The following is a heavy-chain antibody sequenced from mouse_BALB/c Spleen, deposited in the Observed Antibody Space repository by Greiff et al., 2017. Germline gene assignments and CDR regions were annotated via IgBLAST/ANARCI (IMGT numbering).Heavy chain of an antibody. CDR2: ISSGGST. D-gene: IGHD2-2*01. Sequence: EVQLQESGGGLVKPGGSLKLSCAASGFTFSSYAMSWVRQTPEKRLEWVASISSGGSTYYPDSVMGRFTISRDNARNILYLRMSSLKSEDTAMYYCARDGCSWYFDVWGAGTTVTVSS. CDR1: GFTFSSYA. V-gene: IGHV5-6-5*01. CDR3: ARDGCSWYFDV. J-gene: IGHJ1*01.